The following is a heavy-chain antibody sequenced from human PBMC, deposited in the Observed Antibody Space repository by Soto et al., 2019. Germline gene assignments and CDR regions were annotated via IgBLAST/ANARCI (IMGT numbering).Heavy chain of an antibody. CDR3: ATMGTPATGLYYFDN. V-gene: IGHV4-30-4*01. Sequence: PSETLSLTCAVSGGSISSGGYYWSWIRQPPGKGLEWIGFMSYSGSTSYNASLKSRVTISVDTSKSQFSLNLSFVTAADTAVYYCATMGTPATGLYYFDNWGQGTLVTVSS. CDR2: MSYSGST. D-gene: IGHD1-7*01. CDR1: GGSISSGGYY. J-gene: IGHJ4*02.